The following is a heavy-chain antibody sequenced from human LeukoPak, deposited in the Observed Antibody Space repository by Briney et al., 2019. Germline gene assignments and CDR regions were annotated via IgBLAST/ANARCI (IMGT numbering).Heavy chain of an antibody. CDR2: IYYSGST. V-gene: IGHV4-59*01. CDR1: GGSISSYY. D-gene: IGHD6-13*01. CDR3: ARVVAAAGALGYYYYGMDV. Sequence: PSETLSLTCTVSGGSISSYYWSWIRQPPGKGLEWIGDIYYSGSTNYNPSLKSRVTISVDTSKNQFSLKLSSVTAADTAVYYCARVVAAAGALGYYYYGMDVWGQGTTVTVSS. J-gene: IGHJ6*02.